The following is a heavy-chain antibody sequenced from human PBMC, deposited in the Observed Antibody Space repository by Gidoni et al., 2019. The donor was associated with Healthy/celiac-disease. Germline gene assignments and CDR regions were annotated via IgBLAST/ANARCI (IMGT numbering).Heavy chain of an antibody. CDR3: ARDRVYQLASSPQGDDAFDI. V-gene: IGHV4-30-4*01. CDR2: IYYSGST. Sequence: QVQLQESGPGLVKPSQTLSLTCTVSGGSISSGDYYWSWIRQPPGKGLEWIGYIYYSGSTYYNPSLKSRVTISVDTSKNQFSLKLSSVTAADTAVYYCARDRVYQLASSPQGDDAFDIWGQGTMVTVSS. D-gene: IGHD2-2*01. J-gene: IGHJ3*02. CDR1: GGSISSGDYY.